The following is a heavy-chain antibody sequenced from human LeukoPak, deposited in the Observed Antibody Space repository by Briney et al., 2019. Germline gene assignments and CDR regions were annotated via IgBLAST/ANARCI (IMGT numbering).Heavy chain of an antibody. CDR3: ARSWELLVFDP. D-gene: IGHD1-26*01. V-gene: IGHV3-53*01. J-gene: IGHJ5*02. CDR2: IYSGGST. CDR1: GFTVSSNY. Sequence: GGSLRLSCAASGFTVSSNYMSWVRQAPGKGLEWVSVIYSGGSTYYADSVKGRFTISRDNSKNTRYLQMNSLRAEDTAVYYCARSWELLVFDPWGQGTLVTVSS.